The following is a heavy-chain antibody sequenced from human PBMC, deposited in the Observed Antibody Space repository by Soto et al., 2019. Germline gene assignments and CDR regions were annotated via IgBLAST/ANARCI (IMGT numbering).Heavy chain of an antibody. CDR3: ARVHYDFWSGYPHHYYYFGMDI. CDR1: GGSFSDYY. J-gene: IGHJ6*02. Sequence: PSETLSLTCAVYGGSFSDYYWSWIRQPPGKGLEWIGEINHSGSTNYNPSLKSRVTISVDTSKNQFSLKLSSVTAADTAVYYCARVHYDFWSGYPHHYYYFGMDIWGQGTTVPVCS. CDR2: INHSGST. D-gene: IGHD3-3*01. V-gene: IGHV4-34*01.